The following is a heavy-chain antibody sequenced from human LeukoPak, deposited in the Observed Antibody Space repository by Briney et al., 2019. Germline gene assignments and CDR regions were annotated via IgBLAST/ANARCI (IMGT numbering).Heavy chain of an antibody. CDR3: ASEQQTGEMRVDY. CDR2: IIPIFGTA. Sequence: SVKVSCKASGGTFSSYAISWVRQAPGQGLEWMGGIIPIFGTANYAQKFQGRVTITADESTGTAYMELSSLRSEDTAVYYCASEQQTGEMRVDYWGQGTLVTVSS. V-gene: IGHV1-69*13. J-gene: IGHJ4*02. D-gene: IGHD6-13*01. CDR1: GGTFSSYA.